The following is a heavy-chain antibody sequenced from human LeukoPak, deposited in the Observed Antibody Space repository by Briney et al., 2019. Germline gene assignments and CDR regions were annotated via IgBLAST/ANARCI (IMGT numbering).Heavy chain of an antibody. D-gene: IGHD6-13*01. V-gene: IGHV4-39*07. CDR1: GGSISSSSYY. Sequence: PSETLSLTCTVSGGSISSSSYYWGWIRQPPGKGLEWIGSIYYRGSTYYNPSLKSRVTISVDTSKNQFSLKLSSVTAADTAVYYCARYGSSWYADYWGQGTLVTVSS. CDR2: IYYRGST. J-gene: IGHJ4*02. CDR3: ARYGSSWYADY.